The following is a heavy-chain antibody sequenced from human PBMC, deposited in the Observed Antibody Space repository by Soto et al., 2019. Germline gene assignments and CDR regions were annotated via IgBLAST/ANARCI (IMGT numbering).Heavy chain of an antibody. CDR3: VRVGWGYSYGNGMDG. CDR2: IQHDGSEI. D-gene: IGHD5-18*01. Sequence: GGSLRLSCLASGFGFSGYSMHWVRQAPGKGLDWVAVIQHDGSEIYYADSVKGRFTISKDDSKNTLHLQMNALRVDDTALYYCVRVGWGYSYGNGMDGWGQGTTVTVSS. CDR1: GFGFSGYS. V-gene: IGHV3-30-3*01. J-gene: IGHJ6*02.